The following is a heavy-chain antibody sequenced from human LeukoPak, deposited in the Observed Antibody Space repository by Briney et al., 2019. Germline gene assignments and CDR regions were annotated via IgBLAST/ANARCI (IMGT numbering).Heavy chain of an antibody. CDR1: GGTFSSYA. D-gene: IGHD3-10*01. V-gene: IGHV1-69*04. CDR3: ARELTYYYGSGSYYYYYGMDV. J-gene: IGHJ6*02. Sequence: SVKVSCKASGGTFSSYAISWVRQAPGQGLEWMGRIIPILGIANYAQKFQGRVTITADKSTSTAYMELSSLRSGDTAVYYCARELTYYYGSGSYYYYYGMDVWGQGTTVTVSS. CDR2: IIPILGIA.